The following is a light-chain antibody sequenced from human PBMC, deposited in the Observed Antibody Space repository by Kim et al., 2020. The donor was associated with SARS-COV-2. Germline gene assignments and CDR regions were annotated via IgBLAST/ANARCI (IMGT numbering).Light chain of an antibody. CDR3: QKYDSAPWT. Sequence: DIQMTQSPSSLSASVGDGVTITCRASQGISNYLAWYQQKPGRVPRVLIYSASTLLSGVPSRFSGSRSGTDFTLTISSLQPEDVATYYCQKYDSAPWTFGQGTKVVIK. J-gene: IGKJ1*01. V-gene: IGKV1-27*01. CDR2: SAS. CDR1: QGISNY.